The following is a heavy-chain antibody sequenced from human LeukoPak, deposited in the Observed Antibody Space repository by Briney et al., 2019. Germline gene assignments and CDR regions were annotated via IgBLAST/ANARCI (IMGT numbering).Heavy chain of an antibody. CDR1: GYTFTNYY. J-gene: IGHJ4*02. Sequence: ASVKVSCKASGYTFTNYYMHWVRQAPAQGLEWMGIINPSGGSTSYAQKFQGRVTMTRDTSTSTFYMELSSLRSEDTAVYYCARAGEDTAMVTSDYWGQGTLVTVSS. V-gene: IGHV1-46*01. CDR2: INPSGGST. CDR3: ARAGEDTAMVTSDY. D-gene: IGHD5-18*01.